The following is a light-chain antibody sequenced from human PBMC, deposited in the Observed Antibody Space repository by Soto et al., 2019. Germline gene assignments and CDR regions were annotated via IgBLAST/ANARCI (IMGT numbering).Light chain of an antibody. J-gene: IGLJ2*01. V-gene: IGLV2-8*01. CDR3: SSYAGSNMVV. CDR1: SSDVGGYNY. Sequence: QSALTQPPSASGSPGQSVTISCTGTSSDVGGYNYVSWYQQHPGKAPKLMIYEVSKRPSVVPHRFSGSKSGNTASLTVSGLQAEDEADYYCSSYAGSNMVVFGGGTKLTVL. CDR2: EVS.